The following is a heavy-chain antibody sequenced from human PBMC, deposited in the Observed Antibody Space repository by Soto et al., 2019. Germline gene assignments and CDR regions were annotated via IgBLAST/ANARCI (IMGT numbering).Heavy chain of an antibody. CDR1: GGSFSGYY. Sequence: NPSETLSLTCAVYGGSFSGYYWSWIRQPPGKGLEWIGEINHSGSTNYNPSLKSRVTISVDTSKNQFSLKLSSVTAADTAVYYCARGMSGKYSSSWHNWFDPWGQGTLVTVSS. CDR3: ARGMSGKYSSSWHNWFDP. V-gene: IGHV4-34*01. CDR2: INHSGST. D-gene: IGHD6-13*01. J-gene: IGHJ5*02.